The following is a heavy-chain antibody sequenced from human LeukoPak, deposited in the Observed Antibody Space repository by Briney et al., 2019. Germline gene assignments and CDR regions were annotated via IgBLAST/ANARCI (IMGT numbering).Heavy chain of an antibody. V-gene: IGHV3-11*01. J-gene: IGHJ5*02. CDR3: ATDGAGFDT. CDR1: GFTFSDYY. CDR2: INIGGTNT. Sequence: PGGSLRLSCAASGFTFSDYYMSWIRQAPGKGLEWLSYINIGGTNTHYADSVKGRFTISRDNAKKSLYLEMKNLRAEDTAVYYCATDGAGFDTWGQGVLVTVSS.